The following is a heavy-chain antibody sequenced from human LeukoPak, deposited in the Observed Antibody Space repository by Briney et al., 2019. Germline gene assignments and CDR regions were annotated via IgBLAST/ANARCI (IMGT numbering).Heavy chain of an antibody. CDR3: ARQIYYGDYRNSYYYYMDV. CDR2: IKQDGSEK. Sequence: GGSLRLSCAASGFTFSNYKMNWVRQAPGKGLEWVANIKQDGSEKYYVDSVKGRFAISRDNAKNSLYLQMNSLRAEDTAVYYCARQIYYGDYRNSYYYYMDVWGKGTTVTVSS. D-gene: IGHD4-17*01. J-gene: IGHJ6*03. CDR1: GFTFSNYK. V-gene: IGHV3-7*01.